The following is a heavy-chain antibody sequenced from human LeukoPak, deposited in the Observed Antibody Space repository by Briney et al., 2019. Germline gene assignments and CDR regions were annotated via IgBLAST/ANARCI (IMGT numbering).Heavy chain of an antibody. CDR2: ITSSGGST. V-gene: IGHV3-23*01. CDR1: GLTFSSYA. D-gene: IGHD6-13*01. CDR3: AKDIAAAGITSDY. Sequence: GGSLRLSCAASGLTFSSYAMSWVRQAPGKGLEWVSSITSSGGSTYYAGSVKGQFTISRDNSKNTVYLQMNSLRVEDTAVYYCAKDIAAAGITSDYWGQGTLVTVSS. J-gene: IGHJ4*02.